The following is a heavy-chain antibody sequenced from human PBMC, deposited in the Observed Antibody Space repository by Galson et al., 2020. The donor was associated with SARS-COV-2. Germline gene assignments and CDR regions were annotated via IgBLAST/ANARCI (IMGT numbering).Heavy chain of an antibody. CDR3: ARMNPRALGEYYYDSSGYYYGDLDFDY. J-gene: IGHJ4*02. V-gene: IGHV6-1*01. CDR1: GDSVSSNSAA. CDR2: TYYRSKWYN. D-gene: IGHD3-22*01. Sequence: SQTLSLTCAISGDSVSSNSAAWNWIRQSPSRGLEWLGRTYYRSKWYNDYAVSVKSRITINPDTSKNQFSLQLNSVTPEDTAVYYCARMNPRALGEYYYDSSGYYYGDLDFDYWGQGTLVTVSS.